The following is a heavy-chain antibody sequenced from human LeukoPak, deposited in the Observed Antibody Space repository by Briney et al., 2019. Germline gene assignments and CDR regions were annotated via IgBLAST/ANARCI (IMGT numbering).Heavy chain of an antibody. D-gene: IGHD5-18*01. CDR2: ISAYNGNT. CDR1: GYTFTSYG. V-gene: IGHV1-18*01. CDR3: AGGYSYGYHYYYYMDV. Sequence: GASVKVSCKASGYTFTSYGIGWVRQAPGQGLEWMGWISAYNGNTNYAQKLQGRVTMTTDTSTSTAYMEPRSLRSDDTAVYYCAGGYSYGYHYYYYMDVWGKGTTVTISS. J-gene: IGHJ6*03.